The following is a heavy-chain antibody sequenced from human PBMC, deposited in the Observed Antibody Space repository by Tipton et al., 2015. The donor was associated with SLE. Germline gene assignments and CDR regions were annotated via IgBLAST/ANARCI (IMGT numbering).Heavy chain of an antibody. J-gene: IGHJ3*02. CDR1: GDSISSYY. V-gene: IGHV4-59*01. CDR3: ARDRDGDDRDVLDI. Sequence: GLVKPSETLSLICSVSGDSISSYYWSWIRHPPGKGLEWIGNIYDSGSPNYNPSLKSRVTISVDTSKNQFSLKLRSVTAADTALYYCARDRDGDDRDVLDIWGQGTLVTVSS. CDR2: IYDSGSP. D-gene: IGHD4-17*01.